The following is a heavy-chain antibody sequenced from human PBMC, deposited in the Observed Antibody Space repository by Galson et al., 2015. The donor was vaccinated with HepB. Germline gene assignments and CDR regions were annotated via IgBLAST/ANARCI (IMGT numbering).Heavy chain of an antibody. J-gene: IGHJ4*02. Sequence: CAISGDSVSTNSAAWNWIRQSPSRGLGWLGRTYYRSKWYNDYAISVKTRITINPDTSKNRCSLQLNSVTPEDTAVYYCARGFGAFGVVNGGDYWGQGTLVTVSS. D-gene: IGHD3-3*01. V-gene: IGHV6-1*01. CDR1: GDSVSTNSAA. CDR2: TYYRSKWYN. CDR3: ARGFGAFGVVNGGDY.